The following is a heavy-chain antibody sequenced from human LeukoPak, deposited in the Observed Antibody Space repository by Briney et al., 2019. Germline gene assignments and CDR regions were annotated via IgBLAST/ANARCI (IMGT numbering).Heavy chain of an antibody. CDR3: VRHGDSYPSDYYYGMDV. J-gene: IGHJ6*02. D-gene: IGHD2-21*02. CDR1: GFSISGGGYY. CDR2: IYHSGSS. Sequence: ASQTLSLTCTVTGFSISGGGYYWSWIRQPPGKGLEWIGYIYHSGSSSYSPSLQSRVTISVDTAKNQFPLKLTSVTAADTAVYYCVRHGDSYPSDYYYGMDVWGQGTTVTVSS. V-gene: IGHV4-30-2*02.